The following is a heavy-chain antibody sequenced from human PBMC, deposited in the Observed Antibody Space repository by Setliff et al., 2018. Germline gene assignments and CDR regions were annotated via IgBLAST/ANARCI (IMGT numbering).Heavy chain of an antibody. CDR3: VREGVDSRSSTDYRYYMDV. CDR2: TIPIFGTT. Sequence: SVKVSCKASGDSFNNYAISWVRQAPGQGLEWMGGTIPIFGTTDYARKFQGRVTIITDESTSTAYMQLSSLGSEDTAVYYCVREGVDSRSSTDYRYYMDVWGKGTTVTVSS. CDR1: GDSFNNYA. D-gene: IGHD3-22*01. J-gene: IGHJ6*03. V-gene: IGHV1-69*05.